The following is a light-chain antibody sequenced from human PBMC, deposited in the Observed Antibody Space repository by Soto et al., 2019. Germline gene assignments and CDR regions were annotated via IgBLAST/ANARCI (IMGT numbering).Light chain of an antibody. V-gene: IGKV3-15*01. CDR3: HQYNNWPPWT. J-gene: IGKJ1*01. CDR1: QSVSSN. CDR2: GAS. Sequence: EIVMTQSPAPLSVSPGERATLSCRASQSVSSNLAWYQQKPGQAHRLLIYGASTRATGIPARFSGSGSGTEFTLTISSLQSEDFAVYYCHQYNNWPPWTFGQGTKVEIK.